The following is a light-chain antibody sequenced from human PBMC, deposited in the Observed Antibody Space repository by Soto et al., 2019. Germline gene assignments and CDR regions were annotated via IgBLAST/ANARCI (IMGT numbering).Light chain of an antibody. CDR3: QQYHNWPQT. CDR2: GSS. V-gene: IGKV3-15*01. J-gene: IGKJ1*01. Sequence: EIVMTQSPATLSVSPGERVTLSCRASQSVGSNLAWYQHKPGQAPRLLIFGSSTRATDIPARFSGSGSGTQFTLTINSLQSEDFAVYYCQQYHNWPQTFGLGTKVEIK. CDR1: QSVGSN.